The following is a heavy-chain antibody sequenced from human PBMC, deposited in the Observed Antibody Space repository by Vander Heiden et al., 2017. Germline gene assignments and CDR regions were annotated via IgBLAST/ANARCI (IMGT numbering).Heavy chain of an antibody. J-gene: IGHJ5*02. V-gene: IGHV3-33*01. CDR3: ARGMRGSGSYYRGGFDP. CDR1: GFTFSSYG. CDR2: IWYDGSNK. D-gene: IGHD3-10*01. Sequence: QVQLVESGGGVVQPGRSLRLSWAASGFTFSSYGLHWVRQAPGKGLEWVAVIWYDGSNKYYADSVKGRFTISRDNSKNTLYLQMNSLRAEDTAVYYCARGMRGSGSYYRGGFDPWGQGTLVTVSS.